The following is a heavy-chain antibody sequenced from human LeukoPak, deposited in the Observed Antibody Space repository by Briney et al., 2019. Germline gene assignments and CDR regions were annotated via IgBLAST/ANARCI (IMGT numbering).Heavy chain of an antibody. CDR1: GFSFSGYW. CDR2: INGDGSST. V-gene: IGHV3-74*01. CDR3: ARGFGVGYSYGP. Sequence: GGSLRLSCAASGFSFSGYWMHWVRQSPGKGLEWVARINGDGSSTSYADSVKGRFTISRDDAEKTLYLQMNALRAEDTALYYCARGFGVGYSYGPWGQGSLVTVSS. D-gene: IGHD5-18*01. J-gene: IGHJ5*02.